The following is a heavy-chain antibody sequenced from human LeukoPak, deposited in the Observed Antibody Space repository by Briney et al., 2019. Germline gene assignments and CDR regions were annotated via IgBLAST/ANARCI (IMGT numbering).Heavy chain of an antibody. J-gene: IGHJ4*02. CDR2: ISGSGGST. V-gene: IGHV3-23*01. Sequence: GGSLRLSCAASGFTFSSYWMHWVRQAPGKGLEWVSAISGSGGSTYYADSVKGRFTISRDNSKNTLYLQMNSLRAEDTAVYYCATSPWYSSSSSYYFDYWGQGTLVTVSS. CDR3: ATSPWYSSSSSYYFDY. D-gene: IGHD6-6*01. CDR1: GFTFSSYW.